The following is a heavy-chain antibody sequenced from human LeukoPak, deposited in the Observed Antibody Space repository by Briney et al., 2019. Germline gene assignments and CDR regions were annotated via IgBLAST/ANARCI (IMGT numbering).Heavy chain of an antibody. CDR3: ARLFVTAAGTRGYYFDY. D-gene: IGHD6-13*01. CDR1: GDSISNYY. Sequence: WETLSLTCTVSGDSISNYYWSWIRQPPGKGLEWIGFISYTGRTNDNPSLKSRVTISVDTSRNQFSLKLNSVTAADTAVYYCARLFVTAAGTRGYYFDYWGQGTLVTVSS. V-gene: IGHV4-59*08. J-gene: IGHJ4*02. CDR2: ISYTGRT.